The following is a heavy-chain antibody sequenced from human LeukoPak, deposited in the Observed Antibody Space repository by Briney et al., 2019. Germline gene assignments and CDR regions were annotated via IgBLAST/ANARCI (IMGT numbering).Heavy chain of an antibody. Sequence: GASVKVSCKASGYTFTGYYMHWVRQAPGQGLEWMGRINPNSGGTNYAQKFQGRVTMTRDTSINTAYMEVNNLGPDDTAVYFCARDQGSLGISWYTAYWGQGTQVTVSS. CDR3: ARDQGSLGISWYTAY. D-gene: IGHD6-13*01. J-gene: IGHJ4*02. CDR1: GYTFTGYY. CDR2: INPNSGGT. V-gene: IGHV1-2*06.